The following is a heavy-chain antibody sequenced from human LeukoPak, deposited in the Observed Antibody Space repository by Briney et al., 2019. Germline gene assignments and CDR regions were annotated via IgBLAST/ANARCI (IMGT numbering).Heavy chain of an antibody. Sequence: PSETLSLTCTVSGGSISSYYWSWIRQPPGKGLEWIGYIYYSGSTNYNPSLKSRLTMSVDTSKNQFSLNLSSVTAADTAVYYCARGYGYENFQYWGQGTLVTVSS. D-gene: IGHD5-18*01. V-gene: IGHV4-59*12. CDR2: IYYSGST. J-gene: IGHJ1*01. CDR1: GGSISSYY. CDR3: ARGYGYENFQY.